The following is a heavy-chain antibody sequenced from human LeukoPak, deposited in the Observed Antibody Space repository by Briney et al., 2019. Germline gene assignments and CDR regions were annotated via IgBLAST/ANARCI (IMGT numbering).Heavy chain of an antibody. CDR1: GFTFSSYE. CDR3: ARGYGNYPFDFDY. CDR2: IKQDGSDK. Sequence: GGSLRLSCAASGFTFSSYEMNWVRQAPGKGLEWVANIKQDGSDKYYVDSVKGRFTISRDNAKNSLYLQMNSLRAEDTAVYYCARGYGNYPFDFDYWGQGTLVTVSS. V-gene: IGHV3-7*04. J-gene: IGHJ4*02. D-gene: IGHD4-11*01.